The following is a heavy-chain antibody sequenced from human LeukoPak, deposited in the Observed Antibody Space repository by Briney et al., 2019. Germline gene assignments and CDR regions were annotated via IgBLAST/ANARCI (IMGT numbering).Heavy chain of an antibody. Sequence: SETLSLTCTVSGGSISRYYWSWIRQPPGKGLEWIGYIYYSGSTYYNPSLKSRATISVDTSKNQFSLKLSSVTAADTAVYYCARDGRYYYAFDIWGQGTMVTVSS. J-gene: IGHJ3*02. D-gene: IGHD1-26*01. V-gene: IGHV4-59*12. CDR3: ARDGRYYYAFDI. CDR2: IYYSGST. CDR1: GGSISRYY.